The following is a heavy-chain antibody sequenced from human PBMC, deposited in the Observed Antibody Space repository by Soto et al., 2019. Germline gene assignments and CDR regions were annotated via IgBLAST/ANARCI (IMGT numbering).Heavy chain of an antibody. CDR3: AKGYYYGSGGNWFDP. J-gene: IGHJ5*02. CDR2: ISGSGGST. V-gene: IGHV3-23*01. D-gene: IGHD3-10*01. Sequence: EVQLLESGGGLVQPGGSLRLSCAASGFTFSSYAMSWLRQAPGKGLEWVSAISGSGGSTYYADSVKGRFTISRDNSKNTLYLQMNSLRAEDTAVYYCAKGYYYGSGGNWFDPWGQGTLVTVSS. CDR1: GFTFSSYA.